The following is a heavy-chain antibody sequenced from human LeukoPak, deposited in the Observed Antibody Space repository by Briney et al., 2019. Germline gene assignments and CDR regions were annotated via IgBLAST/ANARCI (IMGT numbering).Heavy chain of an antibody. Sequence: GGSLRLSCAASGFTFSNYWMHWVRQAPGKGLVWVSRINTSYADSVKGRFTISRDNAKDSLYLQMNSLRVEDTAVYYCLRGDRRDYWGQGTLVTVSS. J-gene: IGHJ4*02. CDR3: LRGDRRDY. CDR1: GFTFSNYW. CDR2: INT. V-gene: IGHV3-74*01.